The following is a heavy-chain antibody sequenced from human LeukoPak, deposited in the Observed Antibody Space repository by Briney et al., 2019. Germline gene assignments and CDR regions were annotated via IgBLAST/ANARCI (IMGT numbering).Heavy chain of an antibody. V-gene: IGHV3-74*01. CDR1: GFTFSTYW. CDR2: MNSGGSTI. Sequence: GASLRLSCAASGFTFSTYWMHWVRQAPGKGLMWVSRMNSGGSTINYADSVKGRFTISRDNAKNTLYLQMDSLRAEDTAVYYCATAGSYRFDHWGQGTLVTVSS. J-gene: IGHJ4*02. D-gene: IGHD3-16*02. CDR3: ATAGSYRFDH.